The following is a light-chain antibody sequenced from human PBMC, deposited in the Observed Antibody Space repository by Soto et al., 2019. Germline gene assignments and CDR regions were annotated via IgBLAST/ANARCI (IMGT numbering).Light chain of an antibody. CDR1: QDIGKS. CDR3: QMYVTAPET. V-gene: IGKV1-27*01. Sequence: DIQMTQSPSSLSASVGDRLTITCRASQDIGKSVAWYQQRPGKVPKPLIYAASTLHSGVPSRFSGGGSGTHFTLTISNLQPEDVATYYCQMYVTAPETFGQGTKVEIK. CDR2: AAS. J-gene: IGKJ1*01.